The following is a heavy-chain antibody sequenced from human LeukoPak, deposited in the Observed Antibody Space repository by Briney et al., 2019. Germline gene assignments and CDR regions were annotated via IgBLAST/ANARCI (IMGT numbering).Heavy chain of an antibody. CDR2: IVPILGIA. D-gene: IGHD3-22*01. J-gene: IGHJ4*02. CDR1: GGTFSSYA. CDR3: ARDQSSMIADY. V-gene: IGHV1-69*04. Sequence: SVKVSCKASGGTFSSYAISWVRQAPGQGLEWMGRIVPILGIANYAQKFQGRVTITADRSTSTAYMELSSLRSEDTAVYYCARDQSSMIADYWGQGTLVTVSS.